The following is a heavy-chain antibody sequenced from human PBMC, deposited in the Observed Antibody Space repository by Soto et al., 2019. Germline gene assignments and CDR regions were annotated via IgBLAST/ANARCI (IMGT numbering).Heavy chain of an antibody. CDR1: GGSISSYY. CDR2: IYYSGST. D-gene: IGHD1-1*01. Sequence: QVQLQESGPGLVKPSETLSLTCTVSGGSISSYYWSWIRQPPGKGLEWIGYIYYSGSTNYNPSLKSXXTXSXXTSKNQFSLRLSSVTAADTAVYYCARSTTKYGMDVWGQGTTVTVSS. CDR3: ARSTTKYGMDV. J-gene: IGHJ6*02. V-gene: IGHV4-59*08.